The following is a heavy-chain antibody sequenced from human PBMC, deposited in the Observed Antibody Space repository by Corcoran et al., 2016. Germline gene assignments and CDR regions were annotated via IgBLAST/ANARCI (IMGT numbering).Heavy chain of an antibody. Sequence: QVQLVQSGAEVKKPGASVKVSCKTSGYTFTGYYMHWVRQAPGQGLEWMGWINTNSGGTNYAQKFQGWVTMTRDTSTSTAYMELSRLKSDDTAVYYCARGTFLAAAGSYYFDYWGQGTLVTVSS. CDR1: GYTFTGYY. D-gene: IGHD6-13*01. V-gene: IGHV1-2*04. CDR3: ARGTFLAAAGSYYFDY. CDR2: INTNSGGT. J-gene: IGHJ4*02.